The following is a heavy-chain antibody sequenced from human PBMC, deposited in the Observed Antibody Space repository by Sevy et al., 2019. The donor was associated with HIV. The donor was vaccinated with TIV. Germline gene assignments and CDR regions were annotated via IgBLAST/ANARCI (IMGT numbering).Heavy chain of an antibody. Sequence: SDTLSLTCTVSGGSISSTSYFWGWIRQPPGKGLEWIGTIYYSGTTYYNPSLQSRVTLSVDTSKNQFSLKLSSVTAADTAVYYCARQLFYGSGSYYHLWGQGTLVTVSS. CDR1: GGSISSTSYF. CDR3: ARQLFYGSGSYYHL. CDR2: IYYSGTT. D-gene: IGHD3-10*01. J-gene: IGHJ4*02. V-gene: IGHV4-39*01.